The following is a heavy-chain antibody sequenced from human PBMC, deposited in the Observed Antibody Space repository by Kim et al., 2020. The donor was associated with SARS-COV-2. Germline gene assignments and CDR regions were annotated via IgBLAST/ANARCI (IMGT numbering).Heavy chain of an antibody. D-gene: IGHD2-15*01. Sequence: GGSLRLSCAASGFTFSNAWMSWVRQAPGKGLEWVGRIKSKTDGGTTDYAAPVKGRFTISRDDSKNTLYLQMNSLKTEDTAVYYCTTDLVVGAGRIDYWGQGTLVTVSS. CDR2: IKSKTDGGTT. J-gene: IGHJ4*02. CDR3: TTDLVVGAGRIDY. CDR1: GFTFSNAW. V-gene: IGHV3-15*01.